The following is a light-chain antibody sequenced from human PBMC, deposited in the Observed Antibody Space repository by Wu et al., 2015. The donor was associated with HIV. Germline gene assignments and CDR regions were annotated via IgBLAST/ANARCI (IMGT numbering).Light chain of an antibody. CDR1: QSISND. CDR3: QQSYTTPAWT. J-gene: IGKJ1*01. CDR2: AAS. Sequence: DIQMTQSPSSLSASVGDRVTITCRASQSISNDLKWYQQKPGAAPKLLIYAASSLQSGVPSRFSGSGSGTHFTLTISSLQPEDFATYYCQQSYTTPAWTFGQGTKVEIK. V-gene: IGKV1-39*01.